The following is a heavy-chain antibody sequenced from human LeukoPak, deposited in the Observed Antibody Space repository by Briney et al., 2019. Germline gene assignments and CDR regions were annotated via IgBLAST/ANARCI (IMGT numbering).Heavy chain of an antibody. D-gene: IGHD6-6*01. V-gene: IGHV1-18*01. J-gene: IGHJ4*02. CDR2: ISAYNGNT. CDR3: ARVSEVELVIDY. CDR1: GYTFTSYG. Sequence: ASVKVSCKASGYTFTSYGISWVRQAPGQGGEWMGWISAYNGNTNYAQKLQGRVTMTTDTSPSTAYMELRSLRSDDTAVYYCARVSEVELVIDYWGQGTLVTVSS.